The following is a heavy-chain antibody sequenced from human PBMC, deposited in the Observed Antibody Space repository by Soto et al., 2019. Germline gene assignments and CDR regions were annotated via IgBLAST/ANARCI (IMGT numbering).Heavy chain of an antibody. CDR2: ISYDGSNK. D-gene: IGHD3-3*01. Sequence: GGSLRLSCAASGFTFSSYAMHWVRQAPGKGLEWVAVISYDGSNKYYADSVKGRFAISRDNSKNTLHLQMNSLRAEDTAVYYCARDALLEWLSSFYYYYYGMDVWGQGTTVTVSS. CDR1: GFTFSSYA. V-gene: IGHV3-30*09. CDR3: ARDALLEWLSSFYYYYYGMDV. J-gene: IGHJ6*02.